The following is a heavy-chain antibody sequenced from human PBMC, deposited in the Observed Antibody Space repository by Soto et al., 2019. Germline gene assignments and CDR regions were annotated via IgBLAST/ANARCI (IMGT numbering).Heavy chain of an antibody. J-gene: IGHJ4*02. CDR2: LYPSGGT. CDR3: ARSWVVHYDFWSGYPDY. V-gene: IGHV4-4*02. CDR1: GVSISRSNW. D-gene: IGHD3-3*01. Sequence: SETLSLTCSVSGVSISRSNWWTWVRQAPGKGLEWIGELYPSGGTTYNPSLKSRVTISVDTSKNQFSLKLSSVTAADTAVYYCARSWVVHYDFWSGYPDYWGQGTLVTVSS.